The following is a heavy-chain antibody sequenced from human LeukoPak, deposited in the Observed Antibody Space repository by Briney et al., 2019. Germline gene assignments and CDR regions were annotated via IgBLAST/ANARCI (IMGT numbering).Heavy chain of an antibody. CDR1: GYTFINYA. V-gene: IGHV1-2*04. Sequence: GASVKVSCKASGYTFINYAIHWVRQAPGQGLEWMGWINPNSGGTNYAQKFQGWVNMTRDTSISTAYMELSRLRSDDTAVYYCARGGGIAAAGTEAFDIWGQGTMVTVSS. CDR3: ARGGGIAAAGTEAFDI. CDR2: INPNSGGT. D-gene: IGHD6-13*01. J-gene: IGHJ3*02.